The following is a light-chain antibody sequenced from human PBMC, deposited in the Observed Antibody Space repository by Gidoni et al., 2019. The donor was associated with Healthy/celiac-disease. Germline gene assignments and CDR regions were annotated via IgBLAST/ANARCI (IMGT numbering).Light chain of an antibody. CDR2: LGS. CDR3: MQALQTPWT. CDR1: QSLLHSNGYKY. J-gene: IGKJ1*01. V-gene: IGKV2-28*01. Sequence: DLVMTQSPLSLPVTPGEPASISCRSSQSLLHSNGYKYLDWYLQKQGQSPQLLIYLGSNRASGVPDRFSGSGSGTDVTLKISRVEAEDVGVYYCMQALQTPWTFGQGTKVEIK.